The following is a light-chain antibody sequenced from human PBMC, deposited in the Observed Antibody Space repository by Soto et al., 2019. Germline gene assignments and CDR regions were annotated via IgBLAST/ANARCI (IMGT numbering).Light chain of an antibody. CDR1: QSVSNN. CDR2: DES. V-gene: IGKV3-15*01. Sequence: EIVLTQSPGTLSLSPGERATLSCRASQSVSNNYLAWYQQKPGQAPRLLIFDESTRATGIPARFSGSGSGTEFTLPISSLQSADFAVYYCQQYYNWPRGTFGQGTEVDIK. J-gene: IGKJ1*01. CDR3: QQYYNWPRGT.